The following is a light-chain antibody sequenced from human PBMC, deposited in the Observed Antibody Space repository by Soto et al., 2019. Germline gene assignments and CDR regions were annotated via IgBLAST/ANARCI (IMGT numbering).Light chain of an antibody. V-gene: IGLV2-23*01. CDR1: SSDVGSYNL. Sequence: QSALTQPASVSGSPGQSITISCTGTSSDVGSYNLPSWYQQHPGKAPKLMIYDGDNRPSGVSSRFSASRSGNTASLTFSGLHAEDDADYYCCAYASTHLVFGSGTKLTVL. J-gene: IGLJ2*01. CDR3: CAYASTHLV. CDR2: DGD.